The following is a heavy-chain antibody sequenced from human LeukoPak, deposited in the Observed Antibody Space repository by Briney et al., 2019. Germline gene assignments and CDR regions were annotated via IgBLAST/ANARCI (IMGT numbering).Heavy chain of an antibody. CDR1: GSTFSTYA. D-gene: IGHD3-22*01. CDR3: ATTRDYYGNSGYTLLQD. Sequence: SVKASCKASGSTFSTYAINWVRQAPGQGLEWMGGIIPILGTSNYAQRFQGRVTIIADESSGTAYMTLSSLRSEDTAIYYCATTRDYYGNSGYTLLQDWGQGTLVTVSS. J-gene: IGHJ1*01. V-gene: IGHV1-69*01. CDR2: IIPILGTS.